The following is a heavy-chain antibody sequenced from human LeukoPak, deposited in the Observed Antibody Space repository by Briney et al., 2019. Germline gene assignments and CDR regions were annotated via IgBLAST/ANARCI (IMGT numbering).Heavy chain of an antibody. CDR2: IYSESAGGST. V-gene: IGHV3-15*01. D-gene: IGHD3-22*01. J-gene: IGHJ4*02. CDR1: GFTFSKAW. Sequence: GGSLRLSCAASGFTFSKAWMNWVRQAPGKGLEWVCRIYSESAGGSTEYAAPVRGRFTISRDDSKNMMWLQMNSLKTEDTAVYYCTRGSNSDSSSDFDQWGQGTLVTVSP. CDR3: TRGSNSDSSSDFDQ.